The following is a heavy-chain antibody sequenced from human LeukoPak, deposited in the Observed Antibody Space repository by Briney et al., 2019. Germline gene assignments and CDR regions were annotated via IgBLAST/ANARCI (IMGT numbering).Heavy chain of an antibody. J-gene: IGHJ4*02. Sequence: GGSLRLSCAASGFTFSSYAVSWVRQAPGKGLEWVSAISGSGGSTYYADSVKGRFTISRDNSKNTLYLQMNSLRAEDTAVYYCAKSPRSANYYDSSGYYYGFDYWGQGTLVTVSS. D-gene: IGHD3-22*01. CDR2: ISGSGGST. CDR1: GFTFSSYA. V-gene: IGHV3-23*01. CDR3: AKSPRSANYYDSSGYYYGFDY.